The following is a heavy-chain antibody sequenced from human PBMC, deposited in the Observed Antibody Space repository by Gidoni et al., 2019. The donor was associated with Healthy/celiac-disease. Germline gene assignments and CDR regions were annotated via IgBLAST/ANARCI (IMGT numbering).Heavy chain of an antibody. D-gene: IGHD6-19*01. CDR1: GGSISSSSYY. J-gene: IGHJ5*02. CDR3: ARQVIQQWLFSWFDP. CDR2: IYYSGST. Sequence: QLQLQESGPGLVKPSETLSLTCTVSGGSISSSSYYWGGIRQPPGKGLEWVGSIYYSGSTYYNPSLKSRVTISVDTSKNQFSLKLSSVTAADTAVYYCARQVIQQWLFSWFDPWGQGTLVTVSS. V-gene: IGHV4-39*01.